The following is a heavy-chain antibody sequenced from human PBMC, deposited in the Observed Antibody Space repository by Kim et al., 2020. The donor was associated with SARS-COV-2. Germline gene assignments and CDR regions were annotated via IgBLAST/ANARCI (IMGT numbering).Heavy chain of an antibody. Sequence: SETLSLTCTVSGGSMSSSNSYWSWIRQHPGKGLEWIGYIYYTGSTSYNPSLESRVTISVDTSRNQFSLTLSSVTAADTAVYYCARDRRAREAPLYGAYVDYYYGMDVWGQGTTVSVSS. CDR1: GGSMSSSNSY. J-gene: IGHJ6*02. CDR3: ARDRRAREAPLYGAYVDYYYGMDV. D-gene: IGHD4-17*01. V-gene: IGHV4-31*03. CDR2: IYYTGST.